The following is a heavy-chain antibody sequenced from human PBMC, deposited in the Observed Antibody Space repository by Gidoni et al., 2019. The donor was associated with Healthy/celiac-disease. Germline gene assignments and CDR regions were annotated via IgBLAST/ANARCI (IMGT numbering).Heavy chain of an antibody. Sequence: EVQLVESGGGVVQPGGSLRLSCAASGFTFRSYWMHWVRQAPGKGLVWVSRINSDGSSTSYADSVKGRFTISRDNAKNTLYLQMNSLRAEDTAVYYCARGVGLDPLHDYWGQGTLVTVSS. CDR3: ARGVGLDPLHDY. CDR2: INSDGSST. D-gene: IGHD2-15*01. J-gene: IGHJ4*02. V-gene: IGHV3-74*01. CDR1: GFTFRSYW.